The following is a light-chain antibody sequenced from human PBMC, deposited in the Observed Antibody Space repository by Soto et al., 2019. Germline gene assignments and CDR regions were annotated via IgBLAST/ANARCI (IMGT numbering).Light chain of an antibody. CDR1: QSLIHSDGNTY. V-gene: IGKV2-30*02. CDR2: GVS. J-gene: IGKJ1*01. CDR3: MQGTHWPWT. Sequence: DVVMTQSPLSLPVTLGQPASISCRSSQSLIHSDGNTYLSWFQQRPGQSPRRLIYGVSDRDSGVPDRFSGSGSGTDFTLKISRVEAEDVGVYYCMQGTHWPWTFGQGTEVEIK.